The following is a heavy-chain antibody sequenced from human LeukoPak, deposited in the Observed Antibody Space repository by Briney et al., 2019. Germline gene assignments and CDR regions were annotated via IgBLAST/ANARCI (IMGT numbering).Heavy chain of an antibody. CDR2: MNPNSGGT. J-gene: IGHJ3*01. CDR1: GYIFSDYY. D-gene: IGHD2/OR15-2a*01. CDR3: ARDLGSTVIVGGDAFDL. Sequence: ASVKVSCKASGYIFSDYYLHWVRQAPGQGLEWMGWMNPNSGGTNYALKFQGRITMTGDTSTAYLELSRLRSDDTAVYYCARDLGSTVIVGGDAFDLWGQGTMVTVSS. V-gene: IGHV1-2*02.